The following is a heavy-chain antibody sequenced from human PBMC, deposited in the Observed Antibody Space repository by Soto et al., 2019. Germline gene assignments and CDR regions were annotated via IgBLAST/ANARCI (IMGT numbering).Heavy chain of an antibody. CDR3: XXVPDR. J-gene: IGHJ5*02. CDR1: GGSISSGGYS. Sequence: QLQLQESGSGLVKPSQTLSLTCAVSGGSISSGGYSWSWIRQPPGKGLEWIGYIYHSGSTYYNPSLKSRVTISVDRSKNQFSLKLSSVTAADKXXXXCXXVPDRWGQGTLVTVSS. CDR2: IYHSGST. V-gene: IGHV4-30-2*01. D-gene: IGHD2-2*01.